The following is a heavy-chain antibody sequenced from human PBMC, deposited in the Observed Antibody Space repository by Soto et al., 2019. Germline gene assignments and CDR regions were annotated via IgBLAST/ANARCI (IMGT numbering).Heavy chain of an antibody. Sequence: QPGGSLRLSCSASGFTFNSYGMHGVRQAPGKGLEWVAVIWYDGSNKYYADSVKGRFTISRDNSKNTLYLQMNSLRAEDTAVYYCARDFYDYVWGSYQTVFDYWGQGTLLTVSS. V-gene: IGHV3-33*01. CDR1: GFTFNSYG. D-gene: IGHD3-16*02. J-gene: IGHJ4*02. CDR2: IWYDGSNK. CDR3: ARDFYDYVWGSYQTVFDY.